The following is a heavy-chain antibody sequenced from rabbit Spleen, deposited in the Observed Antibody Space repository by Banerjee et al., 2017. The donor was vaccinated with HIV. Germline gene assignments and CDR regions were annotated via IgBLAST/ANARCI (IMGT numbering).Heavy chain of an antibody. CDR1: GFDFSSSDY. CDR3: ARDTGSSFSSYGMDL. V-gene: IGHV1S40*01. D-gene: IGHD8-1*01. J-gene: IGHJ6*01. Sequence: QSLEESGGDLVKPGASLTLTCKASGFDFSSSDYMCWVRQAPGKGLEWISCIAGSSSAFTYSATWAKGRFTCSKTSSTTVTLQMTSLTVADTATYFCARDTGSSFSSYGMDLWGPGTLVTVS. CDR2: IAGSSSAFT.